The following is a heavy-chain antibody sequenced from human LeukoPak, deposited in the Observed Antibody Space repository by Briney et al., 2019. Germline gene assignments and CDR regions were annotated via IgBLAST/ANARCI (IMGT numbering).Heavy chain of an antibody. CDR3: ARDPLGEYYYNPYAYT. J-gene: IGHJ5*02. D-gene: IGHD3-10*01. V-gene: IGHV1-69*04. Sequence: ASVKVSCKASGGSFTSYAISWVRQAPGQRLEWMGRIIPVLGTTSYAQKFQGRVTVTADKSTSTAYMELSSLTSDDTAVYYCARDPLGEYYYNPYAYTWGQGTLVTVSS. CDR2: IIPVLGTT. CDR1: GGSFTSYA.